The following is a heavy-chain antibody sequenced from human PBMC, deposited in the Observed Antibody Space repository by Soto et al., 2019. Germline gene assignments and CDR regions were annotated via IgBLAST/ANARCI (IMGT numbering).Heavy chain of an antibody. CDR2: IYHSGST. CDR3: AAGGGLPRYY. CDR1: GGSISSGGYS. V-gene: IGHV4-30-2*01. D-gene: IGHD5-12*01. J-gene: IGHJ4*02. Sequence: QLQLQESGSGLVKPSQTLSLTCAVSGGSISSGGYSWSWIRQPPGKGLAWIGYIYHSGSTYYNPSLRSRVTISVERSKIQFSRKLSSVTAADTAVYYCAAGGGLPRYYWGQGTLVTVSS.